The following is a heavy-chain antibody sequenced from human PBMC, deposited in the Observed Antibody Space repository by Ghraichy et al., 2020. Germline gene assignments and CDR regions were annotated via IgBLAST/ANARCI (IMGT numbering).Heavy chain of an antibody. D-gene: IGHD4-17*01. Sequence: ASVKVCCKASGYTFTSYGISWVRQAPGQGLEWMGWISAYNGNTNYAQKLQGRVTMTTDTSTSTAYMELRSLRSDDTAVYYCARGPWDYGETQFDYWGQGTLVTVSS. J-gene: IGHJ4*02. CDR1: GYTFTSYG. V-gene: IGHV1-18*04. CDR3: ARGPWDYGETQFDY. CDR2: ISAYNGNT.